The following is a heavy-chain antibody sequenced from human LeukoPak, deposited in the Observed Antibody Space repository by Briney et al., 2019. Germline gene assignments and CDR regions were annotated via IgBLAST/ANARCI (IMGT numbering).Heavy chain of an antibody. V-gene: IGHV4-61*02. Sequence: PSQTLSLTCTVSGGSINSGNYYWTWIRQPAGKGLEWIGRFFATGSTSSSHNPSLSGRASISADTSKNQFSLELTSVTAADTAVYYCARGIVSPRFYDYMDVWGKGTTVTVSS. CDR3: ARGIVSPRFYDYMDV. CDR2: FFATGST. D-gene: IGHD1-26*01. CDR1: GGSINSGNYY. J-gene: IGHJ6*03.